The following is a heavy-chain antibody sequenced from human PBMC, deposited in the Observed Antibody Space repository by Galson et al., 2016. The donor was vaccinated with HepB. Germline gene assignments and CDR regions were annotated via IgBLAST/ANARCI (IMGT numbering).Heavy chain of an antibody. CDR3: AKKWVVEGVTDYFDA. CDR1: GFSFSSYA. D-gene: IGHD2-15*01. V-gene: IGHV3-23*01. Sequence: SLRLACAASGFSFSSYAMTWVRQTPGKGLEWVVSISGSSDSTTYTDSVKGRFTISRDNSKNTLYLQMNSLTAEDTAKYYCAKKWVVEGVTDYFDAWGQGTLVTVSS. J-gene: IGHJ5*02. CDR2: ISGSSDST.